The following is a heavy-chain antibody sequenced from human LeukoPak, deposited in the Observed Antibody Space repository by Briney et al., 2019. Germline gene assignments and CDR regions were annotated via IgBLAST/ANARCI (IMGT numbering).Heavy chain of an antibody. CDR1: GFTVSSNY. V-gene: IGHV3-7*01. J-gene: IGHJ4*02. CDR3: ARPGSGFCSGGSCWPPYYFDY. Sequence: GGSLRLSCAASGFTVSSNYMSWVRQAPGKGLEWVANIEQDGSEKYYVDSVKGRFTISRDNAKKLLFLQMSSLRAEDTAVYYCARPGSGFCSGGSCWPPYYFDYWGQGTLVTVSS. CDR2: IEQDGSEK. D-gene: IGHD2-15*01.